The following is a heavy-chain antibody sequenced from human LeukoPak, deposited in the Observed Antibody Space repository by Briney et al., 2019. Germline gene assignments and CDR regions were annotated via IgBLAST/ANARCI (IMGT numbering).Heavy chain of an antibody. CDR1: GFTFSSYG. V-gene: IGHV3-30*18. Sequence: GGSLRLSCAASGFTFSSYGMHWVRQAPGKGLEWVAVISYDGSNKYYADSVKGRFTISRDNSKNTLYLQMNSLRAEDTAVYYCAKDPYSGYVLVFGVYYFDYWGQGTLVTVSS. CDR3: AKDPYSGYVLVFGVYYFDY. D-gene: IGHD5-12*01. J-gene: IGHJ4*02. CDR2: ISYDGSNK.